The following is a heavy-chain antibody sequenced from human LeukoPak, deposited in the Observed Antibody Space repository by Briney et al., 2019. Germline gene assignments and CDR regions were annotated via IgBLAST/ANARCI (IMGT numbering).Heavy chain of an antibody. J-gene: IGHJ4*02. CDR2: INHSGST. D-gene: IGHD6-19*01. Sequence: SETLSLTCAVYGGSFSGYYWSWIRQPPGKGLEWIGEINHSGSTNYNPSLKSRVTISVDTSKNQFSLKLSSVTAADTAMYYCAGRGGSSGWFDYSVQGTLVTVSS. V-gene: IGHV4-34*01. CDR1: GGSFSGYY. CDR3: AGRGGSSGWFDY.